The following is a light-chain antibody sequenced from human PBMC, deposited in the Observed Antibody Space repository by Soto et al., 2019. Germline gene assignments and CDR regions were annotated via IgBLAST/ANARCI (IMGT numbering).Light chain of an antibody. V-gene: IGKV3D-15*01. CDR1: QSVSSN. CDR3: QQYKNWAIT. Sequence: EIVMTQAPATLSASPGERATLSCRASQSVSSNLAWYQQKPGQAPRLLIYGASTRATGIPARFRGSGSGTEFTLTISSLQSEDFEVYYCQQYKNWAITFGQGTRLEIK. J-gene: IGKJ5*01. CDR2: GAS.